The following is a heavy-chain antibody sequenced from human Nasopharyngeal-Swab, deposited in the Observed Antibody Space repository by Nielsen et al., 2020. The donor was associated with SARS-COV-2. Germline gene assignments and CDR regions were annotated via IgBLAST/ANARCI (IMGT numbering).Heavy chain of an antibody. Sequence: SVKVSCKASGDTFNNNAISWVRQAPGQGLEWMGGHIPIYGTTNRAQKFQGRLTITADDTTNTAYMELSSLRSEDTAVYYCARESLTSYYDDSRGYAGYAFDIWGQGTMVTVSS. CDR2: HIPIYGTT. D-gene: IGHD3-22*01. CDR1: GDTFNNNA. J-gene: IGHJ3*02. CDR3: ARESLTSYYDDSRGYAGYAFDI. V-gene: IGHV1-69*13.